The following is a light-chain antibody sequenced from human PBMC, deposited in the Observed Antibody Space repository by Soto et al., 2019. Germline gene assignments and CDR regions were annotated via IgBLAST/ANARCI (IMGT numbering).Light chain of an antibody. J-gene: IGKJ2*01. Sequence: ETVMTQSQATLSVSPGERATLSCRASQSIGNYLAWFQQKPGQSPRLLIYGASTRATGVPVRFSGAGSGTEFTRTISSLQSEDFAVYYCQKYNNWPPEYTFGQGTKLEI. V-gene: IGKV3-15*01. CDR1: QSIGNY. CDR2: GAS. CDR3: QKYNNWPPEYT.